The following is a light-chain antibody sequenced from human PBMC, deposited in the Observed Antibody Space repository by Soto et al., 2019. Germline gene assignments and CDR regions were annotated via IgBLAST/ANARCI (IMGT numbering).Light chain of an antibody. J-gene: IGKJ4*01. Sequence: DIQMAQSPSSLSASVGDRVTITCRASLPISNYLAWTKKTPGKIPHXXIYPASPLQAGVPSRFSGSGAGTDFTLTISSLQNEDVAAYYCQKYNSAPLTFGGGTKVDI. CDR2: PAS. CDR3: QKYNSAPLT. V-gene: IGKV1-27*01. CDR1: LPISNY.